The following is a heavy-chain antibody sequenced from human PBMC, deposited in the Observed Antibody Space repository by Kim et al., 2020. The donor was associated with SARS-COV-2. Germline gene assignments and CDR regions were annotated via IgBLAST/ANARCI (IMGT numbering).Heavy chain of an antibody. CDR3: ARHGVSGSYYGYFDY. V-gene: IGHV5-51*01. D-gene: IGHD1-26*01. J-gene: IGHJ4*02. Sequence: PSYQGQVTISADKSISTAYLQWSSLKASDTAMYYCARHGVSGSYYGYFDYWGQGTLVTVSS.